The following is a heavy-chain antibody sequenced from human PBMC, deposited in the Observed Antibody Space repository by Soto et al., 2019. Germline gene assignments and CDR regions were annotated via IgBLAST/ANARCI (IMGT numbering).Heavy chain of an antibody. CDR3: VTAGGGYLGIRGDY. V-gene: IGHV4-31*03. D-gene: IGHD1-26*01. CDR2: IYYSGST. CDR1: GGSISSGGYC. J-gene: IGHJ4*01. Sequence: SETLSLTCTVSGGSISSGGYCWSWIRQHPGKGLEWIGYIYYSGSTYYNPSLKSRVTISVDTPKNQFSLKLSSVTAADTAVYYCVTAGGGYLGIRGDYWGHGTLVTVSS.